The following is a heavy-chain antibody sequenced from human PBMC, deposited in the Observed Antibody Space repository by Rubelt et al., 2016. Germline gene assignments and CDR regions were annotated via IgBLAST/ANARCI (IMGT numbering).Heavy chain of an antibody. V-gene: IGHV3-9*01. Sequence: EVQLVESGGGLVQPGRSLRLSCAASGFTFDDFAMHWVRQAPGKGLEWVSGISWNSGSKGYADYGKGRITISRDNAKKSLYLQMNSMRAEDTDVYYCAKEDDVWGQGTTVTVSS. CDR3: AKEDDV. CDR1: GFTFDDFA. CDR2: ISWNSGSK. J-gene: IGHJ6*02.